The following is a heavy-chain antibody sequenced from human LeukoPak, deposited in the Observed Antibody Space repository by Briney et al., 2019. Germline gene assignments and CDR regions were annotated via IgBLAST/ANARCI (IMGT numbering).Heavy chain of an antibody. Sequence: GGSLRLSCTASGLTLSNYWMIWVRQAPGKGLQWVAKIKQDGSEKYYVDSVKGRFTISRDNAENSLYLQMNSLRAEDTAVYYCAREEEGSFDYWGQGTLVTVSS. CDR3: AREEEGSFDY. V-gene: IGHV3-7*03. CDR1: GLTLSNYW. J-gene: IGHJ4*02. CDR2: IKQDGSEK.